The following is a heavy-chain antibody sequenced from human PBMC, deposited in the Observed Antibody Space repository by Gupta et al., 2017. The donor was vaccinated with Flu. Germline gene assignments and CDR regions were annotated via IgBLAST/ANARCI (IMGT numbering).Heavy chain of an antibody. J-gene: IGHJ4*02. V-gene: IGHV3-21*01. CDR2: ISSSSSYI. CDR3: ARVKYDILTGYYLSDY. Sequence: EVQLVESGGGLVKPGGSLRLSCAASGFTFSSYSMNWGRQAPGKGLEWVSSISSSSSYIYYADSVKGRFTISRDNAKNSLYLQMNSLRAEDTAVYYCARVKYDILTGYYLSDYWGQGTLVTVSS. D-gene: IGHD3-9*01. CDR1: GFTFSSYS.